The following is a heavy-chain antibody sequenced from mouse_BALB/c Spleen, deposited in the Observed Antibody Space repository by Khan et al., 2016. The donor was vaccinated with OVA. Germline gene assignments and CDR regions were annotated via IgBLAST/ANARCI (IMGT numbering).Heavy chain of an antibody. CDR3: TYSLRRYAMDD. J-gene: IGHJ4*01. D-gene: IGHD1-2*01. CDR2: IDPANGNT. V-gene: IGHV14-3*02. CDR1: GFNIKDTY. Sequence: EVQLQESGAELVQPGASVKLSCTGSGFNIKDTYIHWVKQRPEQGLEWIGRIDPANGNTKYDPKFQGKATITADTSSNTAYLQLSSLTSEDTAGYYCTYSLRRYAMDDWGQGTSVTVSS.